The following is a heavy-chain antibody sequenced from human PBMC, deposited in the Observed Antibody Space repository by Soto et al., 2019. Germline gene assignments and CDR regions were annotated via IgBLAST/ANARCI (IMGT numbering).Heavy chain of an antibody. V-gene: IGHV1-18*04. Sequence: ASVKVSCKASGYTFTSYGISWVRQAPGQGLEWMGWISAYNGNTNYAQKLQGRVTMTTDTSTSTAYMELRSLRSDDTAVYYCARVNSIVGATKNFDYWGQGTLVTVSS. CDR3: ARVNSIVGATKNFDY. CDR2: ISAYNGNT. D-gene: IGHD1-26*01. J-gene: IGHJ4*02. CDR1: GYTFTSYG.